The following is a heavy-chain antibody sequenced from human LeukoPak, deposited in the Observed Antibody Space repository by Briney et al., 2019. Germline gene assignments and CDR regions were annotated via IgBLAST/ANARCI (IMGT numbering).Heavy chain of an antibody. CDR1: GFILSSSE. D-gene: IGHD3-10*01. J-gene: IGHJ4*02. V-gene: IGHV3-48*03. CDR2: ISDGGKTK. CDR3: ARDRGNYYGKGTFEY. Sequence: GGSLRLSCVASGFILSSSEMNWVRQAPGKGLEWVSYISDGGKTKYSADSVKGRFTISRDNSKNTLFLQTNSLRAEDTAVYYCARDRGNYYGKGTFEYWGQGTLVTVSS.